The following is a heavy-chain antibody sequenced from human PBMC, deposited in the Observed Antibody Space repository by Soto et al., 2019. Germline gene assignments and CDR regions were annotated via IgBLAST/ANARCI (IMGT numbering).Heavy chain of an antibody. CDR3: AREMRRKRLLGGDGTWAPFDY. CDR1: GFTFSSYA. Sequence: GGSLRLSCAASGFTFSSYAMHWVRQAPGKGLEWVAVISYDGSNKYYADSVKGRFTISRDNSKNTLYLQMNSLRAEDTAVYYCAREMRRKRLLGGDGTWAPFDYWGQGTLVTVSS. J-gene: IGHJ4*02. V-gene: IGHV3-30-3*01. CDR2: ISYDGSNK. D-gene: IGHD3-16*01.